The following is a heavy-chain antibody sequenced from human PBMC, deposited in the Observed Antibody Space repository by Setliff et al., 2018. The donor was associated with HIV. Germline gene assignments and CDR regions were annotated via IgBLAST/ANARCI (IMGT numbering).Heavy chain of an antibody. CDR1: GYTFTKYG. V-gene: IGHV1-18*01. CDR3: ARGAGYDYVWGSHPYFYNAMDV. D-gene: IGHD3-16*02. Sequence: ASVKVSCKSSGYTFTKYGITWVRQAPGQGLEWMGWISANNGSSYFAQKLQDRVTMTSDTSTSTAYMELSSLTSEDTAVYYCARGAGYDYVWGSHPYFYNAMDVWGQGTTVTVSS. CDR2: ISANNGSS. J-gene: IGHJ6*02.